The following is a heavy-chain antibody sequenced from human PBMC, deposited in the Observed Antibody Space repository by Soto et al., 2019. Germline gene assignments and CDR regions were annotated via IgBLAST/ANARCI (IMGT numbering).Heavy chain of an antibody. CDR3: ATGILNSGSHRFDY. V-gene: IGHV1-24*01. J-gene: IGHJ4*02. CDR2: FDPEDGET. D-gene: IGHD1-26*01. CDR1: GYTLTELS. Sequence: GASVKVSCKVSGYTLTELSMHWVRQAPGKGLEWMGGFDPEDGETIYAQKFQGRVTMTEDTSTDTAYMELSSLRSEDTAVYYCATGILNSGSHRFDYWGQGTLVTVSS.